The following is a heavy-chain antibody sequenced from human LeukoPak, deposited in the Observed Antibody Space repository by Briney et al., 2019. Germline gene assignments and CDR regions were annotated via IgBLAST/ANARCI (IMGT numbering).Heavy chain of an antibody. CDR3: ARGSGYSSSLDFDY. V-gene: IGHV1-8*01. D-gene: IGHD6-13*01. J-gene: IGHJ4*02. CDR1: GCTFTSYD. Sequence: ASVKVSCKASGCTFTSYDINWVRQATGQGLEWMGWMNPNSGNTGYAQKFQGRVTMTRNTSISTAYMELSSLRSEDTAAYYCARGSGYSSSLDFDYWGQGTLVTVSS. CDR2: MNPNSGNT.